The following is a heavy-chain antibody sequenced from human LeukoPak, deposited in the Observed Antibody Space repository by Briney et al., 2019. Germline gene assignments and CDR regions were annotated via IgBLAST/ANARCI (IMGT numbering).Heavy chain of an antibody. J-gene: IGHJ6*02. V-gene: IGHV3-30*18. CDR2: ISYDGSNK. CDR3: AKWGSGSYYPEGYGMDV. Sequence: GGSLRLSCAASGFTFSSYAMHWVRQAPGKGLEWVAVISYDGSNKYYADSVKGRFTISRGNSKNTLYLQMNSLRAEDTAVYYCAKWGSGSYYPEGYGMDVWGQGTTVTVSS. D-gene: IGHD3-10*01. CDR1: GFTFSSYA.